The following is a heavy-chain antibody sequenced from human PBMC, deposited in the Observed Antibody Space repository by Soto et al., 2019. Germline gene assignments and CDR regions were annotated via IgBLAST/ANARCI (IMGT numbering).Heavy chain of an antibody. CDR2: INSDGSST. V-gene: IGHV3-74*01. CDR1: GFTFSSYW. D-gene: IGHD3-16*01. Sequence: PGGSLRLSCAASGFTFSSYWMHWVRQAPGKGLVWVSRINSDGSSTSYADSVKGRFTISRDNSRNILYLQMNSLGAEDTAIYYCLRDAGSYAPKNFDTWGQGTLVT. CDR3: LRDAGSYAPKNFDT. J-gene: IGHJ4*02.